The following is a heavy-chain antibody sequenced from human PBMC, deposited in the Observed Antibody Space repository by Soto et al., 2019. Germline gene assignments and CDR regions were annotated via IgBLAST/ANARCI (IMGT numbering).Heavy chain of an antibody. V-gene: IGHV3-48*02. J-gene: IGHJ5*02. Sequence: EVQLVESGGGLVQPGGSLRLSCEASGFTFSSYSMNWVRQAPGKGLEWGSYISSRSTTKYYADSVKGRFTISRDNAKNSLYLQKNTLRDKDTDVYYCARHSSGWENWFDRWGQGTLVIVSS. CDR3: ARHSSGWENWFDR. CDR1: GFTFSSYS. D-gene: IGHD6-19*01. CDR2: ISSRSTTK.